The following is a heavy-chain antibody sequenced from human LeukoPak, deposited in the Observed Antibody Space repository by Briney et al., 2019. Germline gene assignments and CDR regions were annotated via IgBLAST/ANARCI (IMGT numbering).Heavy chain of an antibody. Sequence: GSLRLSCAASGFTFSSYAMSWVRQPPGKGLEWIGSIYYSGSTYYNPSLKSRVTISVDTSKNQFSLKLSSVTAADTAVYYCARVATSRRDDAFDIWGQGTMVTVSS. CDR1: GFTFSSYA. CDR3: ARVATSRRDDAFDI. D-gene: IGHD5-24*01. V-gene: IGHV4-39*07. CDR2: IYYSGST. J-gene: IGHJ3*02.